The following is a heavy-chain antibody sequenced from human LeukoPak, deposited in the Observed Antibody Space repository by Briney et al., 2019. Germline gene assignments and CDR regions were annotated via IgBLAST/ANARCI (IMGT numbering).Heavy chain of an antibody. CDR2: IYYSGST. V-gene: IGHV4-59*01. D-gene: IGHD1-14*01. CDR1: GGSLSSYY. J-gene: IGHJ4*02. Sequence: PSETLSLTCTVSGGSLSSYYWSWIRQPPGKGLEWIGYIYYSGSTNYNPSLKSRVTISVDTSKNQFSLKLSSVTAADTAVYYCARVVFGGIPYFDYWGQGTLVTVSS. CDR3: ARVVFGGIPYFDY.